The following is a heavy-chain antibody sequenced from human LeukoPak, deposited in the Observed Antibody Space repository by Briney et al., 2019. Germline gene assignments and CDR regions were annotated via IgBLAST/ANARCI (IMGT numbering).Heavy chain of an antibody. CDR2: INWNGGST. J-gene: IGHJ4*02. V-gene: IGHV3-20*04. CDR1: GFTFDDCG. Sequence: GGSLRLSCAASGFTFDDCGMSWVRQGPGKGLEWVSGINWNGGSTGYADSVKGRFTISRDNAKNSLYLQMNSLRAEDTALYYCARGGLLGYCSSTSCFCDYWGQGTLVTVSS. D-gene: IGHD2-2*01. CDR3: ARGGLLGYCSSTSCFCDY.